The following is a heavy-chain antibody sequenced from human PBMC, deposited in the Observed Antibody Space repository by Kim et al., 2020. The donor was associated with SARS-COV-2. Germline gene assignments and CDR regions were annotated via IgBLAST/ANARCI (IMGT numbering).Heavy chain of an antibody. CDR2: ISSQADDI. D-gene: IGHD4-17*01. CDR1: GFNFNEYS. J-gene: IGHJ4*02. CDR3: ARDLAYGDFHYYFAY. Sequence: GGSLRLSCDVSGFNFNEYSMNWVRQAPGKGLEWVSFISSQADDIYYADSVRGRFTVSRDSAKNSLYLHMKNLRVEDTAVYYCARDLAYGDFHYYFAYWGQGTLVTVSS. V-gene: IGHV3-21*06.